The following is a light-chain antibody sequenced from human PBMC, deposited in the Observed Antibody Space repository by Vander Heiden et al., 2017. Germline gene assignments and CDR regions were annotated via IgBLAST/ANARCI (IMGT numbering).Light chain of an antibody. CDR3: QQYDSTPHT. CDR1: QSVLYSSNNKNY. Sequence: DIVMTQSQDSLAGSLGERATINCKSSQSVLYSSNNKNYLAWYQQKPGQPPKLLIYWASTRESGVPDRFSGSGSGTDFTLTISSLQAEDVAVYYCQQYDSTPHTFGQGTKLEIK. V-gene: IGKV4-1*01. J-gene: IGKJ2*01. CDR2: WAS.